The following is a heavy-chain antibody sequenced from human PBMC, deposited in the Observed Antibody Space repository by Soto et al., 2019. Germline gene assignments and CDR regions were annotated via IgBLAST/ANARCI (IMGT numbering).Heavy chain of an antibody. CDR2: VHSRGST. CDR3: ARDRYSGYDWGAPDS. CDR1: GDTIDTYY. D-gene: IGHD5-12*01. Sequence: KPSDSLSLSRTVSGDTIDTYYCNWIRQSTGKGLEWIGYVHSRGSTKYNPALQSRVTISVDAPKNQFSLKLSSVTAADTAVYYCARDRYSGYDWGAPDSWGQGILVTVSS. J-gene: IGHJ5*02. V-gene: IGHV4-59*01.